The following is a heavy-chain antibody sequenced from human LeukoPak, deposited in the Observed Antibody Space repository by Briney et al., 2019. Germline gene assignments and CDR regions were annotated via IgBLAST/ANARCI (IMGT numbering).Heavy chain of an antibody. J-gene: IGHJ4*02. CDR3: AENYHDSRGYYGF. Sequence: GRSLRLSCAASGFTFSSYAMHWVRQAPGKGLEWVAVISYDGSNKYYADSVKGRFTISRDNSKNTLYLQMNSLRAEDTAVYYCAENYHDSRGYYGFWGQGTLVTVSS. CDR1: GFTFSSYA. D-gene: IGHD3-22*01. CDR2: ISYDGSNK. V-gene: IGHV3-30*04.